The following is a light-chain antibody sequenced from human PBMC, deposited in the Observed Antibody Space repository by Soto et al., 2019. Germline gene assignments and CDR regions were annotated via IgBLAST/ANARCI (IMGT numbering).Light chain of an antibody. CDR2: ATS. V-gene: IGKV1-39*01. CDR3: QESYTTPAVS. CDR1: QNIDNY. J-gene: IGKJ4*01. Sequence: DIQMPQSPSSLSASLGDRFTITCRARQNIDNYLNWYQQKPGKAPKLLIYATSTLQSGVPSRFSGSGSGTEFTLTISSLQAEDFATYFCQESYTTPAVSFGGGTKVDIK.